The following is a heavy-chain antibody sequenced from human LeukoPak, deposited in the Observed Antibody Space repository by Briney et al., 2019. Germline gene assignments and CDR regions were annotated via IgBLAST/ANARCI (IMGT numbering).Heavy chain of an antibody. CDR1: GYTFTGYY. D-gene: IGHD4-17*01. Sequence: GASVKVSCKASGYTFTGYYMHWVRQAPGQGLEWMGWINPNSGGTNYAQKFQGWVTMTRDTSISTAYMELSRLRSDDTVVYYCARESATVTTFWFDPWGQGTLVTVSS. V-gene: IGHV1-2*04. J-gene: IGHJ5*02. CDR3: ARESATVTTFWFDP. CDR2: INPNSGGT.